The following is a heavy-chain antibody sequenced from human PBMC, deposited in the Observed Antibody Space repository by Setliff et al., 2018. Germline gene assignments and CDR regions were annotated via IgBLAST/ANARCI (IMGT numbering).Heavy chain of an antibody. CDR3: FGAGTCSY. V-gene: IGHV3-21*06. CDR1: GFTFNNFA. D-gene: IGHD3-10*01. CDR2: ISSRSTYI. J-gene: IGHJ4*02. Sequence: PGGSLRLSCVASGFTFNNFAFNWVRQAPGKGLEWVSSISSRSTYIYYADSVKGRFTISRDNANNSLYLQMNSLRAEDTAMYYCFGAGTCSYWGQGTLVTVSS.